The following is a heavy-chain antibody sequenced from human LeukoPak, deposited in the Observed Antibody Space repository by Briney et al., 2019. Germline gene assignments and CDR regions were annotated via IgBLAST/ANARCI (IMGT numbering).Heavy chain of an antibody. Sequence: PSETLSLTCAVYGGSFSGYYCSWIRQPPGKGLEWIGEINHSGSTNFNPSLKSRVTISLDTSKNQFSLKLSSVTAADTAVYYCARGWGYFDSWGQGTLVTVSS. CDR1: GGSFSGYY. CDR3: ARGWGYFDS. J-gene: IGHJ4*02. CDR2: INHSGST. D-gene: IGHD7-27*01. V-gene: IGHV4-34*01.